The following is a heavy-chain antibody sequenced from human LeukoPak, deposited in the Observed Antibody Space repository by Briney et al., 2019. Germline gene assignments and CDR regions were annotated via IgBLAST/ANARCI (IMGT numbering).Heavy chain of an antibody. D-gene: IGHD1-1*01. CDR2: VTGSGSRT. J-gene: IGHJ4*02. CDR3: AKANWDDEYIFHS. CDR1: GFTFSSYA. Sequence: PGGSLRLSCAASGFTFSSYAMAWVRQAPGKGLEWVSAVTGSGSRTYYADSVKGRFTISRDNSKNTLSLQMNSLRAEDTAVYYCAKANWDDEYIFHSWGQARLVTVSS. V-gene: IGHV3-23*01.